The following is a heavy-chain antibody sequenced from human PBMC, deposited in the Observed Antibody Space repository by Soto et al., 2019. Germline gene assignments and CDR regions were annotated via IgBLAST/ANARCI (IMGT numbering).Heavy chain of an antibody. Sequence: VKVSCKASGYTYTNLDINWVRQASGQGLEWMGWMNPHSDTGFAQKFQGRVTLTRDTPTSTVYMELTSLRFDDTAVYYCARYQIGEGFTAWGQGTPVTVSS. J-gene: IGHJ5*02. CDR1: GYTYTNLD. CDR2: MNPHSDT. V-gene: IGHV1-8*01. CDR3: ARYQIGEGFTA.